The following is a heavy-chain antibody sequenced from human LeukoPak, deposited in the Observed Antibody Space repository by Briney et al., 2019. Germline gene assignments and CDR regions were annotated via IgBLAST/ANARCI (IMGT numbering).Heavy chain of an antibody. CDR3: AKDQYQLPRGWFDP. CDR1: GFTFSSYA. Sequence: PGGSLRLSCAASGFTFSSYAMSWVRQAPGKGLEWVSAISGSGGSTYYADSVKGRFTISRDNPKNTLYLQMNSLRAEDTAVYYCAKDQYQLPRGWFDPWGQGTLVTVSS. CDR2: ISGSGGST. V-gene: IGHV3-23*01. J-gene: IGHJ5*02. D-gene: IGHD2-2*01.